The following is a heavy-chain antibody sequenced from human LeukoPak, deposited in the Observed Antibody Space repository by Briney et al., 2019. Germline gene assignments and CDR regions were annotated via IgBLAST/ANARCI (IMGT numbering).Heavy chain of an antibody. Sequence: QPGGSLRLSCAASGFTLSSYWMSWVRQAPGKGLEWVSYISSSSSTIYYADSVKGRFTISRDNAKNSLYLQMNSLRAEDTAVYYCARERYYYDSSGYSSGRDYYYYYGMDVWGQGTTVTVSS. CDR2: ISSSSSTI. CDR1: GFTLSSYW. J-gene: IGHJ6*02. V-gene: IGHV3-48*01. CDR3: ARERYYYDSSGYSSGRDYYYYYGMDV. D-gene: IGHD3-22*01.